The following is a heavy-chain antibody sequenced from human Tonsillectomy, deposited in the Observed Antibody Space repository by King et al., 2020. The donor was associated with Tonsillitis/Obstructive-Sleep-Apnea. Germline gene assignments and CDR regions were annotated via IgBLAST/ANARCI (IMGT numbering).Heavy chain of an antibody. D-gene: IGHD3-10*01. V-gene: IGHV2-70*11. J-gene: IGHJ5*02. CDR1: GFSLSTSGMC. CDR3: ARGRLPGIPGENWFDP. Sequence: TLKESGPALVKPTQTLTLTCTFSGFSLSTSGMCVSWIRQPPGKALEYLARIDWDDDKYYSTSLKTRLTISKDTSKNQVVLTMTNMDPVDTATYYWARGRLPGIPGENWFDPWGQGALLTVSS. CDR2: IDWDDDK.